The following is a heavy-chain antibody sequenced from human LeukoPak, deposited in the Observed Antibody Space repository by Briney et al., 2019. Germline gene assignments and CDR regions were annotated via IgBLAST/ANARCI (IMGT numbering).Heavy chain of an antibody. Sequence: PGGSLRLSCAASGFTFSDYYMSWIRQAPGKGLEWVSYISSSGSTIYYADSVKGRFTISRDNAKNSLYLQMNSLRAEDMAVYYCARIPTYYDSSGYVDYWGQGTLVTVSS. CDR2: ISSSGSTI. V-gene: IGHV3-11*01. D-gene: IGHD3-22*01. J-gene: IGHJ4*02. CDR1: GFTFSDYY. CDR3: ARIPTYYDSSGYVDY.